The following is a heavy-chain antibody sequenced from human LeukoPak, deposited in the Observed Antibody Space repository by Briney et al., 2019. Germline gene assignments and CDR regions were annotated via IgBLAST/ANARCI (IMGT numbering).Heavy chain of an antibody. V-gene: IGHV1-46*01. CDR3: ARVRPRWRLIAVAVVLDY. CDR1: GYTFTSYY. J-gene: IGHJ4*02. Sequence: ASVKVSCKASGYTFTSYYMHWVRQAPGQGLEWMGIINPSGGSTSYAQKFQGRVTMTRDTSTSTAYMELSSLRSEDTAVYYCARVRPRWRLIAVAVVLDYWGQGTLVTVSS. D-gene: IGHD6-19*01. CDR2: INPSGGST.